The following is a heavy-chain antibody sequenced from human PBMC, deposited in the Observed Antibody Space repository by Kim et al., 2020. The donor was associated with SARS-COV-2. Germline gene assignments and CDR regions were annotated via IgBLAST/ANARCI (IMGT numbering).Heavy chain of an antibody. J-gene: IGHJ4*02. V-gene: IGHV4-59*01. CDR3: AREPSGYGGFDY. CDR1: GGSISSYY. CDR2: IYYSGST. Sequence: SETLSLTCTVSGGSISSYYWSWIRQPPGKGLEWIGYIYYSGSTNYNPSLKSRVTISVDTSKNQFSLKLSSVTAADTAVYYCAREPSGYGGFDYWGQGTLVTGSS. D-gene: IGHD5-12*01.